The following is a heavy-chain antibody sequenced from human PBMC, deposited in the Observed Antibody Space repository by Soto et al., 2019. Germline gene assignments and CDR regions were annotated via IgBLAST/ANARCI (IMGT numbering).Heavy chain of an antibody. Sequence: PGGSLRLSCRTSGFTFNSYAMSWVRQAPGKGLEWVSTISGGGDTTYYADSVKGRFTISRDNSKNTLYLQMSSLRAEDTAVYYCARHKATYGSGVRFDPWGRGTLVTVSS. CDR1: GFTFNSYA. V-gene: IGHV3-23*01. D-gene: IGHD3-10*01. J-gene: IGHJ5*02. CDR3: ARHKATYGSGVRFDP. CDR2: ISGGGDTT.